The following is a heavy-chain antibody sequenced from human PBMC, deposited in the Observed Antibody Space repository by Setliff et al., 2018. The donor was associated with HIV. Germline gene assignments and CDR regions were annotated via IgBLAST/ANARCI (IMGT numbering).Heavy chain of an antibody. CDR1: GYTFISYA. CDR3: ARKGSGSSFDFEY. J-gene: IGHJ4*02. D-gene: IGHD3-10*01. CDR2: ITGGSGNT. V-gene: IGHV1-3*01. Sequence: GASVKVSCKASGYTFISYAIHWVRQAPGQGLEWMGWITGGSGNTKYSEKFQGRVTLTRDTSASTAYMELSSLRSEDTAVYYCARKGSGSSFDFEYWGQGTLVTVSS.